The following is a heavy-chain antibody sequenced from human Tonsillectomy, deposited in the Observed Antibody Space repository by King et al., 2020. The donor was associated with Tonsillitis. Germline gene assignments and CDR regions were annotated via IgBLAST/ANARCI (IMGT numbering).Heavy chain of an antibody. D-gene: IGHD6-13*01. V-gene: IGHV3-9*01. J-gene: IGHJ6*02. CDR1: GYSFDDSA. CDR3: AKDMGPGIGAYGTRNYCYGMDV. CDR2: ISWNSGNI. Sequence: VQLVESGGGLVQPGRSLRLSCAASGYSFDDSALHWVRQGPGKGLEWVSGISWNSGNIAYADSVKGRFTISRDSAKNSLYLQMNSLRVEDTALYYCAKDMGPGIGAYGTRNYCYGMDVWGQGTTVTVSS.